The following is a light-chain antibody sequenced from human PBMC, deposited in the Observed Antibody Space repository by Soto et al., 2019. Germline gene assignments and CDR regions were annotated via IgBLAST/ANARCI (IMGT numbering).Light chain of an antibody. CDR2: AAS. J-gene: IGKJ1*01. CDR3: QNHNNAPWT. CDR1: QGIGNY. Sequence: DIQMTQSPSSLYASVGDRVTITCRASQGIGNYLAWYQQKSGKVPKLLIYAASTLQSGVPSRFSGSRSGTDFNLTISSLQPEDVATYYCQNHNNAPWTFGQGTKVEIQ. V-gene: IGKV1-27*01.